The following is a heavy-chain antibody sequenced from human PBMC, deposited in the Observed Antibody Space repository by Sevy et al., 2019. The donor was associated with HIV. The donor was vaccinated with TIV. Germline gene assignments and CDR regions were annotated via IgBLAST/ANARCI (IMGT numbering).Heavy chain of an antibody. CDR2: IRGSGSST. CDR3: AKEAPGYNYDTSGSFDY. D-gene: IGHD3-22*01. CDR1: GFTFNTYA. V-gene: IGHV3-23*01. J-gene: IGHJ4*02. Sequence: GGSLRLSCVASGFTFNTYAMSWVRQAPGKGLEWVSAIRGSGSSTYYAAAVQRRFTISRDNSKNTLYLQMNILRAEDTAVYYCAKEAPGYNYDTSGSFDYWGQGTLVTVSS.